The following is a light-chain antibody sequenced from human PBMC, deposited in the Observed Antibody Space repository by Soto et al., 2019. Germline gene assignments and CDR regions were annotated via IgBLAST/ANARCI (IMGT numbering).Light chain of an antibody. CDR2: RNS. CDR3: QSYDGSVAWV. J-gene: IGLJ3*02. Sequence: QSVLTQPPSVSGAPGQRVTISCTGSSSNIGAGYDVHWYQQLPGTAPKLLIFRNSNRPSGVPDRFSGSKSGTSASLAITGLQADDEADYYCQSYDGSVAWVFGGGTKLTVL. CDR1: SSNIGAGYD. V-gene: IGLV1-40*01.